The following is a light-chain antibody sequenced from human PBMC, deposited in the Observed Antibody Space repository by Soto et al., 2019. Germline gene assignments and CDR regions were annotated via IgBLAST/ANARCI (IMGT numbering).Light chain of an antibody. J-gene: IGLJ1*01. Sequence: QSVLTQPPSASGTPGQRVTISCSGSSSNIKSNPVNWYQQLPGTAPKLLIYSNNKRPSGVPDRFSGSKSGTSSSLAISGLQSEDEADYYCAAWDDSLNGHYVFGTGTKVTVL. CDR2: SNN. V-gene: IGLV1-44*01. CDR3: AAWDDSLNGHYV. CDR1: SSNIKSNP.